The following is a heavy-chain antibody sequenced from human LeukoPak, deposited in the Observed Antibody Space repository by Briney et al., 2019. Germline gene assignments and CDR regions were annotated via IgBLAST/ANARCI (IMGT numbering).Heavy chain of an antibody. CDR2: MNPNSGNT. CDR3: ARVTRYYYGMDV. V-gene: IGHV1-8*01. CDR1: GYSFISYD. D-gene: IGHD1-14*01. Sequence: ASVKVSCKASGYSFISYDLSWLRQAAGQGLEWMGWMNPNSGNTGYAQKFQGRVTMTRNTAISTAYMELSSLRSDDTAVYYCARVTRYYYGMDVWGQGTTVTVSS. J-gene: IGHJ6*02.